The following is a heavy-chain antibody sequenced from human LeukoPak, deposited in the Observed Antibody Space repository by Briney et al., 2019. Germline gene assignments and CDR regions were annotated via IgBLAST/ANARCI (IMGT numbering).Heavy chain of an antibody. V-gene: IGHV3-48*04. Sequence: PGGSLRLSCAASGFTFSSYSMNWVRQAPGKGLEWVSSISSSGSTMYYADSVKGRFTISRDNAKNSLYLQMNSLRAEDTAVYYCARDCLYYDISGPRFDYWGQGTLVTVSS. CDR3: ARDCLYYDISGPRFDY. D-gene: IGHD3-9*01. CDR2: ISSSGSTM. CDR1: GFTFSSYS. J-gene: IGHJ4*02.